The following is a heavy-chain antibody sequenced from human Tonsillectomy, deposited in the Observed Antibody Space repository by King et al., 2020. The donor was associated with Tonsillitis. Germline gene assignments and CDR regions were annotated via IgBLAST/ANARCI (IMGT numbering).Heavy chain of an antibody. V-gene: IGHV4-59*01. CDR2: IYYSGST. J-gene: IGHJ4*02. Sequence: VQLQESGPGLVKPSETLSLTCTVSGGSISSYYWSWIRQPPGKGLEWIGYIYYSGSTNYNPSLKRRVTISVDTSKNQFSMKLSSVTAADTAVYYCARASGDYYDSSGYYLFWGQGTLVTVSS. CDR1: GGSISSYY. CDR3: ARASGDYYDSSGYYLF. D-gene: IGHD3-22*01.